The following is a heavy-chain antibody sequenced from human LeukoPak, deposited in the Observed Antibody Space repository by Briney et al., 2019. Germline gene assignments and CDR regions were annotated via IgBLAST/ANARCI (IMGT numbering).Heavy chain of an antibody. CDR2: INHSGST. CDR3: ARAVPGYFDH. Sequence: PSETLSLTCAVYGGSFSGYYWSWIRQPPGKGLEWIGEINHSGSTNYNPSLKSRVTISVDTSKNQFSLKLSSVTAADTAVYYCARAVPGYFDHWGQGTLVTVSS. CDR1: GGSFSGYY. V-gene: IGHV4-34*01. J-gene: IGHJ4*02.